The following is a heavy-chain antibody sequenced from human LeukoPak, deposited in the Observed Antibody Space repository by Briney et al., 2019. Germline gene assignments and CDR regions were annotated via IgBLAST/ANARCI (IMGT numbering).Heavy chain of an antibody. J-gene: IGHJ4*02. Sequence: SVKVSCKASGGTFSSYAISWVRQAPGHGLEWMGGIIPIFGTANYAQKFQGRVTITADESTSTAYMELSSLRSEDTAVYYCARGLYGSKSFDYWGQGTLVTVSS. CDR3: ARGLYGSKSFDY. D-gene: IGHD2-2*02. V-gene: IGHV1-69*01. CDR1: GGTFSSYA. CDR2: IIPIFGTA.